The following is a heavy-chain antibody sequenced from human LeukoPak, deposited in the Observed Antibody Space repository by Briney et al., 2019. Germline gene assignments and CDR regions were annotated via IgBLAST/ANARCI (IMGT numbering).Heavy chain of an antibody. CDR3: ARDQVLTGTTWYYYYMDV. CDR2: IKQNGSEK. Sequence: GGSLRLSCAASGFTLSSYLMSWVRQAPGKGLEWVAHIKQNGSEKYYVDSVKGRFTISRDNAKNSLFLQMNSLRAEDTAVYYCARDQVLTGTTWYYYYMDVWGKGTTVTVSS. V-gene: IGHV3-7*01. CDR1: GFTLSSYL. J-gene: IGHJ6*03. D-gene: IGHD1-14*01.